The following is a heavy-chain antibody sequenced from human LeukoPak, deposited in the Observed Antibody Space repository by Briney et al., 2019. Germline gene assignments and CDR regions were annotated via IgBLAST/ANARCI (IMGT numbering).Heavy chain of an antibody. Sequence: SQTLSLTCTVSGGSISSGDYYWSWIRQPPGKGLEWIGYIYYSGSTYYNPSLKSRVTISVDTSKNQFSLKLSSVTAADTAVHYCARGNLGVTPFDYWGQGTLVTVSS. V-gene: IGHV4-30-4*01. D-gene: IGHD2-21*02. J-gene: IGHJ4*02. CDR3: ARGNLGVTPFDY. CDR1: GGSISSGDYY. CDR2: IYYSGST.